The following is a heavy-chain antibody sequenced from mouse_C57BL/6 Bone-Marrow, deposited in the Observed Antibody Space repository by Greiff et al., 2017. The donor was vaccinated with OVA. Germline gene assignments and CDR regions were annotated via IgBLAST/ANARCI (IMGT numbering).Heavy chain of an antibody. CDR2: ISNGGGST. CDR1: GFTFSDYY. Sequence: EVQRVESGGGLVQPGGSLKLSCAASGFTFSDYYMYWVRQTPEKRLEWVAYISNGGGSTYYPDTVKGRFTISRDNAKNTLYLQMSRLKSEDTAMYYCARHSGVARYFDVWGTGTTVTVSS. J-gene: IGHJ1*03. V-gene: IGHV5-12*01. D-gene: IGHD1-1*01. CDR3: ARHSGVARYFDV.